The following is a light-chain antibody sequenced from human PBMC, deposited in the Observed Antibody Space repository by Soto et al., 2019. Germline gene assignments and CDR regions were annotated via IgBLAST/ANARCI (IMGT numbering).Light chain of an antibody. CDR1: QNVKTR. Sequence: EKVMTQSPATLSVSAGERATLSCRASQNVKTRLAWYQQKPGQAPRLLIYDAFTRATGIPARFSGSASGTEFTLTISSLQSEDFAVYYCQQYDESPLTFGGGTKVEIK. CDR3: QQYDESPLT. J-gene: IGKJ4*01. V-gene: IGKV3-15*01. CDR2: DAF.